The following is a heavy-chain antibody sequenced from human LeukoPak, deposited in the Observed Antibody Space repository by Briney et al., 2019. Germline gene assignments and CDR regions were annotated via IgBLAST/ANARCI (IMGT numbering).Heavy chain of an antibody. CDR2: IIPIFGTA. CDR3: ARGSRDYYDSSAWADY. Sequence: ASVKVSCKASGGTFSSYAISWVRQAPGQGLEWMGGIIPIFGTANYAQKFQGRVTITADKSTSTAYMELSSLRSEDTAVYYCARGSRDYYDSSAWADYWGQGTLVTVSS. D-gene: IGHD3-22*01. CDR1: GGTFSSYA. V-gene: IGHV1-69*06. J-gene: IGHJ4*02.